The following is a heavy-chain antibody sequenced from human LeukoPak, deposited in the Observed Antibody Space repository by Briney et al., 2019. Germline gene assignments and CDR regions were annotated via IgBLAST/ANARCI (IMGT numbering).Heavy chain of an antibody. D-gene: IGHD2-2*01. CDR3: AKSPRGICSSTSCLDY. CDR2: ISGSGGST. V-gene: IGHV3-23*01. CDR1: GFTFSSYA. J-gene: IGHJ4*02. Sequence: GGSLRLSCAASGFTFSSYAMSWVRQAPGKGLEWVSAISGSGGSTYYADSVKGRFTISRDNSKNTLYLQMNSLRAEDTAVYYCAKSPRGICSSTSCLDYWGQGTLVTVSS.